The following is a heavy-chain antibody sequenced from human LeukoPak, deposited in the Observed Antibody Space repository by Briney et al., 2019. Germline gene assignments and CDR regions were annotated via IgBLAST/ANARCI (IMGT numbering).Heavy chain of an antibody. CDR2: ISGSGGST. V-gene: IGHV3-23*01. D-gene: IGHD6-13*01. CDR3: AKGTSSSSWHPSDY. CDR1: GFTFSSYA. J-gene: IGHJ4*02. Sequence: GGSLRLSCAASGFTFSSYAMSWVRQAPGKGLEWVSAISGSGGSTYYADSVKGRFTISRDNSKNTLYLQMNSLRAEDTAVYYCAKGTSSSSWHPSDYWGQGTLVTVSS.